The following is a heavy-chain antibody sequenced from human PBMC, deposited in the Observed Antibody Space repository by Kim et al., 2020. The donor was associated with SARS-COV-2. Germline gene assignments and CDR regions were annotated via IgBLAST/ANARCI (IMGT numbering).Heavy chain of an antibody. CDR2: INHSGST. D-gene: IGHD3-10*01. V-gene: IGHV4-34*01. Sequence: SETLSLTCAVYGGSFSGYYWSWIRQPPGKGLEWIGEINHSGSTNYNPSLKSRVTISVDTSKNQFSLKLSSVTAADTAVYYCARVRGKRYGSGSYYPGWFDPGGQGTLVTVSS. J-gene: IGHJ5*02. CDR3: ARVRGKRYGSGSYYPGWFDP. CDR1: GGSFSGYY.